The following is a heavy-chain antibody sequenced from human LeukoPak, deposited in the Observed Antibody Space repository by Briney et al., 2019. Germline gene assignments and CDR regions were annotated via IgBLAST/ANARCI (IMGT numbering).Heavy chain of an antibody. CDR3: ARGGGGWYVYYFDY. CDR2: IWYDGSNK. Sequence: GGSLRLSCAASGFTFSSYGMHWVRQAPGKGLEWVAVIWYDGSNKYYADSVKGRFTISRDNSKNTLYLQMNSLRAEDTAVYYCARGGGGWYVYYFDYWGQGTLVTVSS. J-gene: IGHJ4*02. V-gene: IGHV3-33*01. CDR1: GFTFSSYG. D-gene: IGHD6-19*01.